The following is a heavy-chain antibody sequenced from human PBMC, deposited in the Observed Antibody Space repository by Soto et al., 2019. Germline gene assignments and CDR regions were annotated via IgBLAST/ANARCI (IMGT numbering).Heavy chain of an antibody. CDR3: AKEGGGGYSYGFDY. CDR1: GFTFSSYG. CDR2: ISYDGSNK. V-gene: IGHV3-30*18. Sequence: QVQLVESGGGVVQPGRSLRLSCAASGFTFSSYGMHWVRQAPGKGLEWVAVISYDGSNKYYADSVKGRFTISRDKYKNTLYLQMNSLRAEDTAVYYCAKEGGGGYSYGFDYWGQGTLVTVSS. D-gene: IGHD5-18*01. J-gene: IGHJ4*02.